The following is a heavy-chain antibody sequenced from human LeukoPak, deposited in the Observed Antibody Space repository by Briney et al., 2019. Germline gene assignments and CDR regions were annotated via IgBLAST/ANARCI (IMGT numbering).Heavy chain of an antibody. CDR2: ISAYNGNT. CDR1: GYTFTSYG. V-gene: IGHV1-18*01. Sequence: ASVKVSCKASGYTFTSYGISWVRQAPGQGLEWMGWISAYNGNTNYAQKLQGRVTMTTDTSTSTAYMELRSLRSDDTAVYYCARDPLHYDFWSGYQYYYYMDVWGKGTTVTVSS. CDR3: ARDPLHYDFWSGYQYYYYMDV. D-gene: IGHD3-3*01. J-gene: IGHJ6*03.